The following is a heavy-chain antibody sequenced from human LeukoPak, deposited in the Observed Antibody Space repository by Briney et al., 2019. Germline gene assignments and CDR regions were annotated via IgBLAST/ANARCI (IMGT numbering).Heavy chain of an antibody. V-gene: IGHV5-51*01. J-gene: IGHJ3*02. CDR1: GYRFSSYW. D-gene: IGHD3-22*01. CDR3: ARPSYYDSSGYFADAFDI. Sequence: GESLKISFKGSGYRFSSYWIGWVRPMPGKGLEWMGIIYPGDSDTRYSPSFQGQVTISADKSISTAYLQWSSLKASDTAMYYCARPSYYDSSGYFADAFDIWGQGTMVTVSS. CDR2: IYPGDSDT.